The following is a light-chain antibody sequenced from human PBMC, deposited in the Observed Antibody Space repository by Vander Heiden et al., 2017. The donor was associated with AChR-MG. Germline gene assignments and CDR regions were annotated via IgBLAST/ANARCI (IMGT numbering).Light chain of an antibody. CDR2: GVS. CDR1: SSDIGGYNY. J-gene: IGLJ3*02. Sequence: QSALTQPPSASGSPGQSVTISCTGTSSDIGGYNYVPWYQQHPGKAPQVMIYGVSKRPSGVPDHFSGSKSGNTASLTVSGLQAEDEADYYCSSYATNNKFVFGGGTKLTVL. CDR3: SSYATNNKFV. V-gene: IGLV2-8*01.